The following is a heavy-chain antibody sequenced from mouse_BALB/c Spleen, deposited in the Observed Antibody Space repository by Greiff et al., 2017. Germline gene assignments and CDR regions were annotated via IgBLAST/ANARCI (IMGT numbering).Heavy chain of an antibody. Sequence: EVKLMESGGGLVQPGGSRKLSCAASGFTFSSFGMHWVRQAPEKGLEWVAYISSGSSTIYYADTVKGRFTISRDNPKNTLFLQMTSLRSEDTAMYYCARAYRYEEAWFAYWGQGTLVTVSA. J-gene: IGHJ3*01. D-gene: IGHD2-14*01. V-gene: IGHV5-17*02. CDR2: ISSGSSTI. CDR1: GFTFSSFG. CDR3: ARAYRYEEAWFAY.